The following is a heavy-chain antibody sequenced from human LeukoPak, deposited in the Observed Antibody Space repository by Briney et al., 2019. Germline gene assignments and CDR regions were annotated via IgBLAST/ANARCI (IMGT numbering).Heavy chain of an antibody. D-gene: IGHD6-19*01. Sequence: ASVKVSCKASGGTFSSYAISWVRQAPGQGLEWMGGIIPIFGTASYAQKFQGRVTITADKSTSTAYMELSSLRSEDTAVYYCARLSVAGTRVDYWGQGTLVTVSS. J-gene: IGHJ4*02. V-gene: IGHV1-69*06. CDR3: ARLSVAGTRVDY. CDR1: GGTFSSYA. CDR2: IIPIFGTA.